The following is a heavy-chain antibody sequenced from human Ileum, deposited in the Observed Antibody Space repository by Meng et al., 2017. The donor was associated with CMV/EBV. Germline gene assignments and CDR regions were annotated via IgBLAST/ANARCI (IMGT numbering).Heavy chain of an antibody. CDR2: INHSGST. V-gene: IGHV4-34*01. J-gene: IGHJ2*01. CDR3: ARSLILGYCSSTSCPRRYFDL. D-gene: IGHD2-2*01. Sequence: FSGYYWSWIRQPPGKGLELIGEINHSGSTNYNPSLKSRVTISVDTSKNQFSLKLSSVTAADTAVYYCARSLILGYCSSTSCPRRYFDLWGRGTLVTVSS. CDR1: FSGYY.